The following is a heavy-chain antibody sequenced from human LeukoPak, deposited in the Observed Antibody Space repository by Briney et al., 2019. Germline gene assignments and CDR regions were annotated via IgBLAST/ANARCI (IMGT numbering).Heavy chain of an antibody. J-gene: IGHJ4*02. V-gene: IGHV4-34*01. CDR2: INHSGST. Sequence: SETLSLTCAVYGGSFSGYYWSWIRQPPGKGLEWIGEINHSGSTNYNPSLKSRVTISVDTSKNQFSLKLSSVTAADTAVYYCAAQLNGILDYWGQGILVTVSS. CDR3: AAQLNGILDY. CDR1: GGSFSGYY. D-gene: IGHD5-24*01.